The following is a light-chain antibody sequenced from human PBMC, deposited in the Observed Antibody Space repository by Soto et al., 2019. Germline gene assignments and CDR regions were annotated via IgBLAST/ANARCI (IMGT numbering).Light chain of an antibody. CDR3: QQRSNWPGT. CDR1: QSVSSY. V-gene: IGKV3-11*01. Sequence: EIVLTQSPATLSLSPGERATLSCRASQSVSSYLAWYQQKPGQAPRLLIYDASNRATGIPARFGGSGSGTDFTLTISSLEPEDFAVYCCQQRSNWPGTFGGGTKVEIK. CDR2: DAS. J-gene: IGKJ4*01.